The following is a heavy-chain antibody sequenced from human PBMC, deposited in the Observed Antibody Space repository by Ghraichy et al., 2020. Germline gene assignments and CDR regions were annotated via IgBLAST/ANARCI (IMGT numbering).Heavy chain of an antibody. V-gene: IGHV4-59*01. CDR3: ARDAGRRGWFDP. D-gene: IGHD1-14*01. CDR1: GGSISSYY. Sequence: SETLSLTCTVSGGSISSYYWTWIRQPPGKGLEWIGYMYHSGSTNYNPSLKSRVTISVDTSNNQFSLKLTSVTAADTAVYYCARDAGRRGWFDPWGQGTLVTVSS. CDR2: MYHSGST. J-gene: IGHJ5*02.